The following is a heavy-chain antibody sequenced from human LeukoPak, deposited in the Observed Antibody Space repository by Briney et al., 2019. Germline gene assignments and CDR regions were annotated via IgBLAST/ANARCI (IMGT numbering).Heavy chain of an antibody. D-gene: IGHD2-21*01. CDR2: TYYRSKWYN. V-gene: IGHV6-1*01. J-gene: IGHJ5*02. CDR1: GDSVSSNSAA. Sequence: SQTLSLSCAISGDSVSSNSAAWNWIRPSPWRGLEWLGRTYYRSKWYNDYAVSVKSRIAINPDTSQNQFPLQLKSVTPADTAVYYCARDPQVRDKTVVNWFDPGGQGTLVTLSS. CDR3: ARDPQVRDKTVVNWFDP.